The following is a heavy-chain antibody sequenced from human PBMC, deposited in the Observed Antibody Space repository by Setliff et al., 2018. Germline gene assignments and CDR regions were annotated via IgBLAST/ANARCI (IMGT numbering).Heavy chain of an antibody. J-gene: IGHJ5*02. V-gene: IGHV3-49*04. Sequence: GGSLRLSCAASGFTFSSYWMSWVRQAPGKGLEWVGFIKSKAYGGTTEYAASVKGRFTISRDDSKSIAYLQMNSLKTEDTAVYYCTRGRFDPWGQGTLVTSPQ. CDR2: IKSKAYGGTT. CDR1: GFTFSSYW. CDR3: TRGRFDP.